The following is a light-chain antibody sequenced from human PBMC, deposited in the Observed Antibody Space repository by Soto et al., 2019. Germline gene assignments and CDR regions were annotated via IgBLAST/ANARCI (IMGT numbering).Light chain of an antibody. CDR1: SSDVGGYNY. Sequence: QSALTQPASVSGSLGQSITISCTGTSSDVGGYNYVSWYQQHPGTAPKLIIYEVTNRPSGISNRFSGSKSGNTASLTISGLQSEDEGDYYCSSYRRSNNIVFGPGTKLTVL. J-gene: IGLJ1*01. CDR2: EVT. V-gene: IGLV2-14*01. CDR3: SSYRRSNNIV.